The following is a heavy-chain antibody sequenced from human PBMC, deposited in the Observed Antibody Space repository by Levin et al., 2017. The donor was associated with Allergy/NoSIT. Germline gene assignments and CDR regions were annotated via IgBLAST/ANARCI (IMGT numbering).Heavy chain of an antibody. CDR2: VYSDDTT. CDR3: ARGPQLDFPQYGEFDS. CDR1: GFTASNSY. Sequence: GESLKISCVASGFTASNSYMTWVRQAPGEGLEWVSSVYSDDTTNYADSVKGRFTISRDNSKNTLYLQMNSLRADDTAVYYCARGPQLDFPQYGEFDSWGQGTLVTVSS. J-gene: IGHJ4*02. D-gene: IGHD2/OR15-2a*01. V-gene: IGHV3-53*01.